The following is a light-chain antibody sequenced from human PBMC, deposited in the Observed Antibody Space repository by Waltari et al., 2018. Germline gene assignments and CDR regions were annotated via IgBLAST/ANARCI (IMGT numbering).Light chain of an antibody. CDR2: WAS. V-gene: IGKV4-1*01. CDR1: QNGLHNSNRRND. CDR3: QPYYASPRT. J-gene: IGKJ4*01. Sequence: DIVMTQSPDSLAVALGERATINCKSSQNGLHNSNRRNDLAWYQQKTGQPPKLLIFWASTREYGVPDRFSGSGSGTDFALTISSLQADDVAVYFCQPYYASPRTFGGGTTVEIK.